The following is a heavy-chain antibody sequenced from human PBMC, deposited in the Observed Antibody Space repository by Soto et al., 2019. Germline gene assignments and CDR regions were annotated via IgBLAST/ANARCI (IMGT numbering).Heavy chain of an antibody. CDR3: AKDKRLSRVWY. Sequence: VRSLRLSCATSGLTFSRYATSCVRQAPGKGMEWVSASSGSGGSTYYADSVKGRFTISRDNSKNTLYLQMNSLRAEDTAVYYCAKDKRLSRVWYWGQGTLVTVSS. V-gene: IGHV3-23*01. CDR1: GLTFSRYA. J-gene: IGHJ4*02. CDR2: SSGSGGST. D-gene: IGHD3-16*01.